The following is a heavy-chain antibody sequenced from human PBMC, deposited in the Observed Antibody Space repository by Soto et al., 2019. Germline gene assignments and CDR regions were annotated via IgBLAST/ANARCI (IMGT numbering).Heavy chain of an antibody. V-gene: IGHV4-39*01. Sequence: SETLSLTCTVSGGSISSSSYYWGWIRQPPGKGLEWIGSIYYSGSTYYNPSLKSRVTISVDTSKNQFSLKLSSVTAADTAVYYCARHGIRGGLVRGVHAFDIWGQGTMVTVSS. CDR3: ARHGIRGGLVRGVHAFDI. CDR1: GGSISSSSYY. CDR2: IYYSGST. D-gene: IGHD3-10*01. J-gene: IGHJ3*02.